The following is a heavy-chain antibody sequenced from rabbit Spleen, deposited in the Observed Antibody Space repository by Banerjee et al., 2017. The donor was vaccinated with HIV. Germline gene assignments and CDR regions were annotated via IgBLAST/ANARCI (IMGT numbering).Heavy chain of an antibody. CDR1: GVSFSNKAV. CDR2: IDTSSVNT. J-gene: IGHJ4*01. Sequence: QEQLVESGGGLVKPGASLTLTCTASGVSFSNKAVMCWVRQAPGKGLELIACIDTSSVNTADATWAKGRFTISKTSSTTVTLQMTSLTAADTATYFCGNSIGDNRFNLWGPGTLVTVS. D-gene: IGHD2-1*01. V-gene: IGHV1S45*01. CDR3: GNSIGDNRFNL.